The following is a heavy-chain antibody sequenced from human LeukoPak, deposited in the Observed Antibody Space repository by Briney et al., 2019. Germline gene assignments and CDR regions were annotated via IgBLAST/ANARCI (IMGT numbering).Heavy chain of an antibody. Sequence: GGSLRLSCAASGFIFSNYAMSWIRQAPGRGLEWVSAIRSNGDGTYYADSVKGRFTISRDNSKKAVYLQMDNLRAEDTALYYCAKDDFGGYDGGYDYWGQGTLVTVSS. CDR2: IRSNGDGT. D-gene: IGHD2-21*01. V-gene: IGHV3-23*01. CDR1: GFIFSNYA. J-gene: IGHJ4*02. CDR3: AKDDFGGYDGGYDY.